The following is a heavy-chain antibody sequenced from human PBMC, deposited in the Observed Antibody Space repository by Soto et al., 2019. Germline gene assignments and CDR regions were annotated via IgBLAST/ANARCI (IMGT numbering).Heavy chain of an antibody. CDR1: GFTFSSYW. Sequence: AGGSLRLSCAASGFTFSSYWMSWVRQAPGQGLEWIGGIIPFFGTPNYAQKFQGRVTITADTSTATSYMELSSLRSDDTAVYYCARDKGAYYSHLVYWGQGTLVTVSS. CDR2: IIPFFGTP. D-gene: IGHD3-22*01. CDR3: ARDKGAYYSHLVY. V-gene: IGHV1-69*06. J-gene: IGHJ4*02.